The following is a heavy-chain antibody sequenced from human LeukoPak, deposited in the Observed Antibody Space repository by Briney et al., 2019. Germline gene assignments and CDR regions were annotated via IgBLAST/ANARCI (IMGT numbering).Heavy chain of an antibody. D-gene: IGHD2-15*01. V-gene: IGHV3-21*04. CDR2: ISSSSSYI. J-gene: IGHJ3*02. CDR3: ARPRLEYCSGGSCFDAFDI. Sequence: AGGSLRLSCAASGFTFSSYSMNWVRQAPGKGLEWVSSISSSSSYIYYADSVKGRFTISRDNAKNSLFLQMNSLTAEDTAIYSCARPRLEYCSGGSCFDAFDIWGQGTMVTVSS. CDR1: GFTFSSYS.